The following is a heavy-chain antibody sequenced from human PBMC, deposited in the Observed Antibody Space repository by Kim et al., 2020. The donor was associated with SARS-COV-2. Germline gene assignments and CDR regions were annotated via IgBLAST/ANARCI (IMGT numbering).Heavy chain of an antibody. D-gene: IGHD3-10*01. V-gene: IGHV3-48*02. Sequence: GGSLRLSCAASGFTFSSYSMNWGRQAPGKGLEWVSYISSSSSTIYYADSVKGRFTISRDNAKNSLYLQMNSLRDEDTAVYYCARNLVRGVMRYYYYGMVVWSQGTTFSFCS. CDR2: ISSSSSTI. J-gene: IGHJ6*02. CDR1: GFTFSSYS. CDR3: ARNLVRGVMRYYYYGMVV.